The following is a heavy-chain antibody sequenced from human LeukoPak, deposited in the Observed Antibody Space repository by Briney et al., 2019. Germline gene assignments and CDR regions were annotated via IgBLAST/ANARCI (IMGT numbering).Heavy chain of an antibody. CDR1: GYTFTCYY. V-gene: IGHV1-2*02. D-gene: IGHD2-2*01. CDR3: ARAPRIVVVPAALLF. J-gene: IGHJ4*02. CDR2: INPNSGGT. Sequence: ASVKVSCKASGYTFTCYYMHWVRQAPGQGLEWRGWINPNSGGTNYAQKLQGRVTMTRDTSISTAYMELSRLRSDDTAVYYCARAPRIVVVPAALLFWGQGTLVTVSS.